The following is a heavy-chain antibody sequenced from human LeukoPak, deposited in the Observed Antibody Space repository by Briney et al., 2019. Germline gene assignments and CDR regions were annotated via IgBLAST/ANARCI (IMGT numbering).Heavy chain of an antibody. Sequence: GASVKVSCKASGYTFTGYYMHWVRQAPGQGLEWMGWINPNSGGTNYAQKFQGWVTVTRDTSISTAYMELGRLRSDDTAVYYCARSMTTVADRAPPYYYYYGMDVWGQGTTVTVSS. J-gene: IGHJ6*02. V-gene: IGHV1-2*04. CDR3: ARSMTTVADRAPPYYYYYGMDV. D-gene: IGHD4-17*01. CDR2: INPNSGGT. CDR1: GYTFTGYY.